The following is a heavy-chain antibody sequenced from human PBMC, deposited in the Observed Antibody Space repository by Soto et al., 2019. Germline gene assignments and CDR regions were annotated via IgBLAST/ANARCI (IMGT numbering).Heavy chain of an antibody. V-gene: IGHV3-7*01. CDR1: GFTFGXXX. Sequence: EVQLVESGGGLVQPGGSLRLSCTVSGFTFGXXXXXXVRQSPRXXLEWVANMNQNGSEKEHVESVRGRFAISRDNAKNSLFPXXXXXXXXXXXXXXXXXXXXXXXXXVXGXGTXVTVSS. J-gene: IGHJ6*02. CDR2: MNQNGSEK. CDR3: XXXXXXXXXXV.